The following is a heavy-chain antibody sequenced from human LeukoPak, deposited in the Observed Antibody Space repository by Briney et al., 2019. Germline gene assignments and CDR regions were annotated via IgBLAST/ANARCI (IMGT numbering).Heavy chain of an antibody. CDR3: ASLYCSGGSYYSY. V-gene: IGHV4-34*01. CDR1: GGSFSGYY. CDR2: INHSGST. J-gene: IGHJ4*02. Sequence: SETLSLSCAVYGGSFSGYYWSWIRQPPGKGLEWIGEINHSGSTNYNPSLKSRVTISVDTSKNQFFLKLSSVTAADTAVYYCASLYCSGGSYYSYWGQGTLVTVSS. D-gene: IGHD2-15*01.